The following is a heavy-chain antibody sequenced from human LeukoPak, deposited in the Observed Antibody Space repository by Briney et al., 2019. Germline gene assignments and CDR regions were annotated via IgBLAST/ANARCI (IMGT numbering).Heavy chain of an antibody. CDR2: IYHSGST. D-gene: IGHD4/OR15-4a*01. CDR1: GGSISSGSLD. Sequence: SETLSLTCTVSGGSISSGSLDWSGIRQHQGKGLEWIGYIYHSGSTYYNPSLKSRVTISLDTSKNQFSLKLSSVTVADTAVFYCARTIANHFDYWGQGTLVTVSS. J-gene: IGHJ4*02. V-gene: IGHV4-31*03. CDR3: ARTIANHFDY.